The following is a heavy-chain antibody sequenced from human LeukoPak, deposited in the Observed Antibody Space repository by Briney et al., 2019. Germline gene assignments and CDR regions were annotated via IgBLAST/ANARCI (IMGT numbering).Heavy chain of an antibody. D-gene: IGHD3-22*01. J-gene: IGHJ6*03. V-gene: IGHV4-34*01. CDR3: ARVRHDITMIVVVMTSVSYYLDV. CDR2: INPSGST. Sequence: SETLSLTCAVSGGSFSGYHWTWIRQSPGKGLEWIGDINPSGSTYYNPSLKSRLTISVDTSKNQFSLKLRSVTAADTAVYYCARVRHDITMIVVVMTSVSYYLDVWGKGTTVTVS. CDR1: GGSFSGYH.